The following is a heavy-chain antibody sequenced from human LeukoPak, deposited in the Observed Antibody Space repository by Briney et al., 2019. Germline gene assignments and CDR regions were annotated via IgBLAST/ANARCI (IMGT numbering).Heavy chain of an antibody. Sequence: SETLSLTCTVSGGSISSGGYYWSWIRQPPGKGLEWIGEINHSGSTNYNPSLKSRVTISVDTSKNQFSLKLSSVTAADTAVYYCARGRRMYNWNYVWFDPWGQGTLVTVSS. CDR2: INHSGST. CDR1: GGSISSGGYY. CDR3: ARGRRMYNWNYVWFDP. J-gene: IGHJ5*02. D-gene: IGHD1-7*01. V-gene: IGHV4-39*07.